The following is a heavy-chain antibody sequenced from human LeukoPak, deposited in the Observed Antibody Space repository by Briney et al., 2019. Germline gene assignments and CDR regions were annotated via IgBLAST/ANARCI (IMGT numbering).Heavy chain of an antibody. J-gene: IGHJ6*03. CDR2: IKSKTDGGTT. V-gene: IGHV3-15*01. CDR3: TTSYYYDSSGYRLYMDV. Sequence: GGSLRLSCAASGFTFSNAWMSCVRQAPGKGLEWVGRIKSKTDGGTTDYAAPVKGRFSISRDDSKNTMYLQMNSLKTEDTAVYYCTTSYYYDSSGYRLYMDVWGKGTTVAVSS. CDR1: GFTFSNAW. D-gene: IGHD3-22*01.